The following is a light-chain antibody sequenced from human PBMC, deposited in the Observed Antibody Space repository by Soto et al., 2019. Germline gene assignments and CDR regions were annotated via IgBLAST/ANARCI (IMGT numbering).Light chain of an antibody. CDR1: QVIYSW. V-gene: IGKV1-5*01. CDR3: QQYNSYSET. J-gene: IGKJ1*01. CDR2: DAS. Sequence: DIQMTQSPSSVSASQGDRVTITCRASQVIYSWIAWYQQKPGRAPKLLIYDASSLESGVPSRFSGSGSGTEFTLTISSLQPDDFATYYCQQYNSYSETFGQGTKVDTK.